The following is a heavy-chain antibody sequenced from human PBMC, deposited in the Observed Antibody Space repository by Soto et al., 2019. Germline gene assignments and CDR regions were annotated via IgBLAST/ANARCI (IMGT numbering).Heavy chain of an antibody. V-gene: IGHV3-33*01. D-gene: IGHD6-19*01. CDR3: ARDSRAVAGTLGY. Sequence: QVQLVESGGGVVQPGRSLRLSCAASGFTFSSYGMHWVRQAPGKGLEWVAVIWYDGSNKYYADSVKGRFTISRDNSKNTLYRQMNSLRAEDTAVYYCARDSRAVAGTLGYWGQGTLVTVSS. J-gene: IGHJ4*02. CDR2: IWYDGSNK. CDR1: GFTFSSYG.